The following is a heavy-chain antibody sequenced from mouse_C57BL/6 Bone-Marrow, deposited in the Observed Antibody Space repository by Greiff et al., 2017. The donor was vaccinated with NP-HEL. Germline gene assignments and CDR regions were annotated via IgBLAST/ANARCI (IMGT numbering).Heavy chain of an antibody. V-gene: IGHV5-9*01. CDR3: ARRGLRRGFAY. D-gene: IGHD2-2*01. J-gene: IGHJ3*01. CDR2: ISGGGGNT. Sequence: EVMLVESGGGLVKPGGSLKLSCAASGFTFSSYTMSWVRQTPEKSLEWVATISGGGGNTYYPDSVKGRFTISRDNAKNTLYLQMSSLRSEDTALYYCARRGLRRGFAYWGQGTLVTVSA. CDR1: GFTFSSYT.